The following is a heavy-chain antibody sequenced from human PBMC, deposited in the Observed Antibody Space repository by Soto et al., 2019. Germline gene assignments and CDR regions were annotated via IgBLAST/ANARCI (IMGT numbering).Heavy chain of an antibody. D-gene: IGHD2-15*01. CDR2: IDHSGST. Sequence: SETLSLTCAVNGGSSSAYYWTWIRQPPGRGLEWIGEIDHSGSTSSNPSREIRLTISIDTAKDRFSLNGTSETAADTAGYYGGRGLRYSGMDVWGQETTVAVSS. CDR1: GGSSSAYY. J-gene: IGHJ6*02. V-gene: IGHV4-34*01. CDR3: GRGLRYSGMDV.